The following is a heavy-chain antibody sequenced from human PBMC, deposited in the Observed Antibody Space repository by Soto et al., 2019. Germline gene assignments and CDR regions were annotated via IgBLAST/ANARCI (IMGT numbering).Heavy chain of an antibody. Sequence: ASVKVSCKASGYTFTSYGISWVRQAPGQGLEWMGWISAYNGNTNYAQKLQGRVTMTTDTSTSTAYMELRSLRSDDTAVYYCARATPDSSGFYYYYYGMDVWGQGNTVTVSS. V-gene: IGHV1-18*01. J-gene: IGHJ6*02. CDR1: GYTFTSYG. CDR2: ISAYNGNT. D-gene: IGHD3-22*01. CDR3: ARATPDSSGFYYYYYGMDV.